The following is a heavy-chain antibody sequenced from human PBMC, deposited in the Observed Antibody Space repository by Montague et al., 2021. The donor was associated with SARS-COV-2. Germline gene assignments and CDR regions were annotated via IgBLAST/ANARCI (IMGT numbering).Heavy chain of an antibody. CDR2: ISYDGSNK. CDR1: GFTFSSYA. Sequence: FLRLSCAASGFTFSSYAMHWVRQAPGKGLEWVAVISYDGSNKFYADSVKGRFTISRDNSKNTLYLRMNSLRADDTAVYYCARVGYGSGSYWAFDIWGQGTMVTVSS. CDR3: ARVGYGSGSYWAFDI. J-gene: IGHJ3*02. V-gene: IGHV3-30-3*01. D-gene: IGHD3-10*01.